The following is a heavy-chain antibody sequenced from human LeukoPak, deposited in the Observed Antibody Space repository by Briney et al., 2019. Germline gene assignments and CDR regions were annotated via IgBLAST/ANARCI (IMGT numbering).Heavy chain of an antibody. D-gene: IGHD6-6*01. V-gene: IGHV3-33*01. CDR1: GFTFRNHG. Sequence: GGSLRLSCAASGFTFRNHGMHWVRQAPGKGLEGVAVIWYDGSNQYYADSVKGRFTTSRDNSKNTLYLEMNILRAEDTAVYYCARDIASRRLDYWGQGILVTVSS. CDR2: IWYDGSNQ. CDR3: ARDIASRRLDY. J-gene: IGHJ4*02.